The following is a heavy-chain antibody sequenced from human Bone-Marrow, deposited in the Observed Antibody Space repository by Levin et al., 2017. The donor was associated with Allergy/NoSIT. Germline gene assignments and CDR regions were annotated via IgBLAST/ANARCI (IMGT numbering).Heavy chain of an antibody. CDR2: FDPEDGES. D-gene: IGHD1-14*01. Sequence: ASVKVSCKVSGNTLTELSTHWVRQAPGKGPEWMGFFDPEDGESVYAPKFQGRVTMTEDSSTDTAYMELRRLRSDDTAIYYCAKKLSVGTTSWFHPWGQGTPVIVSS. CDR3: AKKLSVGTTSWFHP. V-gene: IGHV1-24*01. CDR1: GNTLTELS. J-gene: IGHJ5*02.